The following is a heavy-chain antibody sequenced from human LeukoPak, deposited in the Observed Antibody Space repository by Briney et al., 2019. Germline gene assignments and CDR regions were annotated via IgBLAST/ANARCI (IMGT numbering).Heavy chain of an antibody. CDR2: IHSGGST. V-gene: IGHV3-53*01. Sequence: GGSLRLSCAASGFTVSSNYMSWVRQAPGKGLEWVSVIHSGGSTFYADSVKGRFTISRDSSKNTLYLQMNSLRVEDTAVYYCARTYYYDNSDYFPFDYWGQGTLVTVSS. D-gene: IGHD3-22*01. CDR3: ARTYYYDNSDYFPFDY. CDR1: GFTVSSNY. J-gene: IGHJ4*02.